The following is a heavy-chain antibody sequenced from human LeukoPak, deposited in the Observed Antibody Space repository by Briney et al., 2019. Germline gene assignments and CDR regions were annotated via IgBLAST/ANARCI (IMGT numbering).Heavy chain of an antibody. CDR2: ISWNSGSI. V-gene: IGHV3-9*01. CDR3: AKDKRSIFGVVIMDY. Sequence: RPGGSLRLSCAASGFTFDDYAMHWVRQAPGKGLEWVSGISWNSGSIGYADSVKGRFTISRDNAKNSLYLQMNSLRAEDTALYYCAKDKRSIFGVVIMDYWGQGTLVTVSS. CDR1: GFTFDDYA. J-gene: IGHJ4*02. D-gene: IGHD3-3*01.